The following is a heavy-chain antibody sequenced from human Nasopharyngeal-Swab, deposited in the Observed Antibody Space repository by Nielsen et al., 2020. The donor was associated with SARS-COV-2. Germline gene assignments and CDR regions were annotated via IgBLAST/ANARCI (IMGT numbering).Heavy chain of an antibody. Sequence: GESLKISCAASGFTFSSYGMHWVRQAPGKGLEWAAAISYDGNTKYYADSAKGRFTISRDNSKNTLYLQMNSLRAEDTAVYYCARGYSGYDWRGAFDYWGQGTLVTVSS. J-gene: IGHJ4*02. CDR2: ISYDGNTK. V-gene: IGHV3-30*19. CDR3: ARGYSGYDWRGAFDY. CDR1: GFTFSSYG. D-gene: IGHD5-12*01.